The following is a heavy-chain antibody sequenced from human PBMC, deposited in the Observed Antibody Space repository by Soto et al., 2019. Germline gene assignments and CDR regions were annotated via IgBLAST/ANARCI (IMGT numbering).Heavy chain of an antibody. CDR2: ISNDALNK. CDR3: ARPRRDSYSFYGMDV. CDR1: GFTFSGYG. J-gene: IGHJ6*02. D-gene: IGHD6-6*01. V-gene: IGHV3-30*03. Sequence: QVQLVESGGGVVQPGRSLRLSCAASGFTFSGYGMHWVRQAPGKGLEWVAVISNDALNKYYADSVKGRFAISRDDSRNTLYLQIHSLRAEDTAVYYCARPRRDSYSFYGMDVWGQATTVTVSS.